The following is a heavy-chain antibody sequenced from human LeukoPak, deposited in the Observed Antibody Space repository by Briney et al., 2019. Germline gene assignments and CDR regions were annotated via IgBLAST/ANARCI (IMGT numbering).Heavy chain of an antibody. CDR2: ISGSSSTI. CDR1: GFTFSNYY. D-gene: IGHD3-16*01. CDR3: ARDQGGGTFDI. Sequence: GRSLRLSCAAPGFTFSNYYMNWVRQAPGKGLEWVSYISGSSSTIYYADSVKGRFTISRDNAKNSLYLQMHSLRAEDTAVYYCARDQGGGTFDIWGQGTMVTVSS. J-gene: IGHJ3*02. V-gene: IGHV3-48*01.